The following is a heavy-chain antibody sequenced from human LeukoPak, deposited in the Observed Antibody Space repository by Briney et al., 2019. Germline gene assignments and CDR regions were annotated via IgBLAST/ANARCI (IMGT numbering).Heavy chain of an antibody. D-gene: IGHD3-10*01. CDR3: ARDGAYGSGSYYNDAWFDP. CDR2: INHSGST. CDR1: SGSFSGYY. V-gene: IGHV4-34*01. Sequence: SDTRSLTCAVYSGSFSGYYWSLIRQPPGKGLKWIGEINHSGSTNYNPSLKSRVTISVDTSKNQFSLKLSSVTAADTAVYYCARDGAYGSGSYYNDAWFDPWGQGTLVTVSS. J-gene: IGHJ5*02.